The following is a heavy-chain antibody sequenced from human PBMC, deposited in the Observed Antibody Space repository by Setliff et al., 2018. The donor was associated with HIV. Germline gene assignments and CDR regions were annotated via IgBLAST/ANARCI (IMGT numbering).Heavy chain of an antibody. CDR1: GFTFSSYA. D-gene: IGHD3-9*01. J-gene: IGHJ3*02. V-gene: IGHV3-30*04. Sequence: GSLRLSCAASGFTFSSYAMHWVRQSPGKGLEWMAVISYDETDKYYADSVKGRFTISRDNSKNMLYLQMNSLRAEDTAVYYCARDPARLGTSDVFDIWGQGTKVTVSS. CDR2: ISYDETDK. CDR3: ARDPARLGTSDVFDI.